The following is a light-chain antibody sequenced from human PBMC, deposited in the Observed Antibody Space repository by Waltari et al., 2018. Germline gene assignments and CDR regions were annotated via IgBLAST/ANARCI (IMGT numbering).Light chain of an antibody. CDR2: EDT. CDR3: YSSDSTGLRV. CDR1: ELPRKY. J-gene: IGLJ1*01. V-gene: IGLV3-10*01. Sequence: YELTQPPSVSVSPGQTARITCSGHELPRKYAYWFQQKSGQAPRLVMYEDTKRPSGIPWRFSGSSSGTVATLTISGAQVDDEADYYCYSSDSTGLRVFGGGTTVVVL.